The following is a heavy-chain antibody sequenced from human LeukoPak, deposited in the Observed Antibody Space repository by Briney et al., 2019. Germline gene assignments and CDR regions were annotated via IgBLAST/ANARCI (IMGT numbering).Heavy chain of an antibody. Sequence: SETLSLTCTVSGGSISSSGYYWGWIRQPPGTGLEWIASIFYSGNSYYNPSLKSRVTVSVDTSKNQFSLKLSSVTAADTAVYYCARGDARGYSYGHFHFDHWGHGTLVTVSS. V-gene: IGHV4-39*07. J-gene: IGHJ4*01. CDR3: ARGDARGYSYGHFHFDH. CDR1: GGSISSSGYY. D-gene: IGHD5-18*01. CDR2: IFYSGNS.